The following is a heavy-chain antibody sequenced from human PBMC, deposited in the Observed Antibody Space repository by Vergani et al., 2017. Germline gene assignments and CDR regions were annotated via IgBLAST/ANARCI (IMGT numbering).Heavy chain of an antibody. Sequence: EVQLVPSGAEVKNPGEPLKISCKGSGYSFTSYLIGWVRQLRGKGLEWMGIIYPGDSDNRYSPSFQGQVTISAEKSISTAYLQWSSLKASDTAMYYCAGVPATATYCYYGMDVWGQGTTVTVSS. D-gene: IGHD2-2*01. V-gene: IGHV5-51*01. CDR2: IYPGDSDN. CDR1: GYSFTSYL. CDR3: AGVPATATYCYYGMDV. J-gene: IGHJ6*02.